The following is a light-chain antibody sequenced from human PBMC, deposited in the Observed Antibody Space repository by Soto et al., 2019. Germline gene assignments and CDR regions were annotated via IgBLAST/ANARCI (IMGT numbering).Light chain of an antibody. Sequence: IVMTQSPATLSVSPGEGATLSCRASQSVYSNLAWYQQKPGQAPRLLIYAASTRASGIPARFSGGGSGTAFTLTISSLQSEDFAVYYCQQYNNWPPYTFGQGTKLEIK. CDR3: QQYNNWPPYT. CDR2: AAS. CDR1: QSVYSN. V-gene: IGKV3-15*01. J-gene: IGKJ2*01.